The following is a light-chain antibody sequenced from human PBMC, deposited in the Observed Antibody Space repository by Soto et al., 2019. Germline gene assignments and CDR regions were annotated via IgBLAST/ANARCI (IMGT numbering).Light chain of an antibody. CDR3: QRYNNWPPLS. V-gene: IGKV3-15*01. J-gene: IGKJ4*01. Sequence: EIVMTQSPATLSVSPGERATLSCRASQSVSSNLAWYQQKPGQAPRLLIYGASTRATGIPARFSGSGSGTEITLTLSSLQSEDFAVYYCQRYNNWPPLSFGGGTKAEIK. CDR1: QSVSSN. CDR2: GAS.